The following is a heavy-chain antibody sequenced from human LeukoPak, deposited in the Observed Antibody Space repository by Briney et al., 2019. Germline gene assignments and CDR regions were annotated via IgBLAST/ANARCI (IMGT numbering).Heavy chain of an antibody. J-gene: IGHJ4*02. CDR1: GGSISSSSSY. V-gene: IGHV4-39*01. CDR3: ARHTSGSSLDY. CDR2: IHYSGST. Sequence: KPSETLSLTCSVSGGSISSSSSYWGWIRRPPGKGLEWIATIHYSGSTNYNPSLKSRVTISLDTSKNQFSLKLSSVTAADTAVYYCARHTSGSSLDYWGQGTLVTASS. D-gene: IGHD6-6*01.